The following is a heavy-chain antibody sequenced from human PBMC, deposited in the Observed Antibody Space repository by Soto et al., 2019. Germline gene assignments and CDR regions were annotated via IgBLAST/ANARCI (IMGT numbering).Heavy chain of an antibody. CDR2: INHSGST. D-gene: IGHD2-2*01. Sequence: SETLSLTCAVYGGSFSDYFWTWIRQPPGKGLEWIGEINHSGSTNFNPSLKSRVAISADTSRNQFSLRVTSVTAADTAVYYCASRVVPAAMAYYYYGMDVWGQGTTVTVSS. CDR3: ASRVVPAAMAYYYYGMDV. V-gene: IGHV4-34*01. J-gene: IGHJ6*02. CDR1: GGSFSDYF.